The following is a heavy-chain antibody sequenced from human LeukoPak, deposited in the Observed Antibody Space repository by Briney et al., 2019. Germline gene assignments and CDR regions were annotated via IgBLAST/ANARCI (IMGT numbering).Heavy chain of an antibody. V-gene: IGHV3-23*01. CDR1: GFTFSSYG. J-gene: IGHJ4*02. Sequence: GGTLRLSCAASGFTFSSYGMSWVRQAPGKGLEWVSAISGSGGSTYYADSVKGRFTISRDNSKNTLYLQMNSLRAEDTAVYYCARGIAVAGPYDYWGQGTLVTVSS. CDR3: ARGIAVAGPYDY. CDR2: ISGSGGST. D-gene: IGHD6-19*01.